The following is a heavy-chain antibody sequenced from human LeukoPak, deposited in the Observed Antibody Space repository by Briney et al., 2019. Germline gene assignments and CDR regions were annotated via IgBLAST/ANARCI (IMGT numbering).Heavy chain of an antibody. Sequence: SETLSLTCTVSGGSISSYYWSWIRQPPGKGLEWIGYIYYSGSTNYNPSLKSRVTISVDTSKNQFSLKLSSVTAADTAVYYCASTYYDILTGYSPFQHWGQGTLVTVSS. CDR3: ASTYYDILTGYSPFQH. V-gene: IGHV4-59*12. CDR1: GGSISSYY. CDR2: IYYSGST. J-gene: IGHJ1*01. D-gene: IGHD3-9*01.